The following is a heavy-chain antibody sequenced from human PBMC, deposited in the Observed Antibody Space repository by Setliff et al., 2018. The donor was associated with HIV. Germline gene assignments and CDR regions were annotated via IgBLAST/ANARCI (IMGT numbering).Heavy chain of an antibody. CDR1: GYTFSTYG. D-gene: IGHD3-10*01. V-gene: IGHV1-18*01. CDR2: ISAYNGNT. Sequence: GASVKVSCKSSGYTFSTYGISWVRQAPGQGLEWMGWISAYNGNTNYAQNLQGRVTMTTDKSTSTAYMELESLSSDDTAVYYCARESMLRGLRHAVDIWGQGTMVTVSS. J-gene: IGHJ3*02. CDR3: ARESMLRGLRHAVDI.